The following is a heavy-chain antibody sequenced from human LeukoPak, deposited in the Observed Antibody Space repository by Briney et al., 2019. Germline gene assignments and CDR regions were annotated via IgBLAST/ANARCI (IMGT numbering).Heavy chain of an antibody. V-gene: IGHV1-46*01. CDR3: ARDPLRYCSSTSCYAHYYYGMDV. CDR2: INPSGGST. D-gene: IGHD2-2*01. J-gene: IGHJ6*02. CDR1: VYTFTNYY. Sequence: GASVTVSFKSSVYTFTNYYMHWVRQAPGQGLEWMGIINPSGGSTSYAQKFQGRVTMTRDTSTSTVYMELSSLRPEDTAVYYCARDPLRYCSSTSCYAHYYYGMDVWGQGTTVTVSS.